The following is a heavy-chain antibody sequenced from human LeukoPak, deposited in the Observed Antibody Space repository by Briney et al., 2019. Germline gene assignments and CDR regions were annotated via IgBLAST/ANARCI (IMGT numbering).Heavy chain of an antibody. D-gene: IGHD2-2*01. V-gene: IGHV4-59*01. J-gene: IGHJ5*02. CDR2: IYYSGST. CDR1: GGSISSYY. CDR3: ARIRCSSTSCYRKNWFDP. Sequence: SETLSLTCSVSGGSISSYYWSWIRQPPGKGLEWIGYIYYSGSTNYNPSLKSRVTISVDTSKNQFSLKLSSVTAADTAVHYCARIRCSSTSCYRKNWFDPWGQGTLVTVSS.